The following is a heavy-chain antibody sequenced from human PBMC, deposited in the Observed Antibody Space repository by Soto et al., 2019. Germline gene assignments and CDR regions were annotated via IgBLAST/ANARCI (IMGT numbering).Heavy chain of an antibody. CDR2: IYHSGST. V-gene: IGHV4-38-2*01. CDR1: GCSISSGYY. Sequence: PSETLSLTCAVSGCSISSGYYWGWIRQSPGKGLEWIGSIYHSGSTYYNPSLKSRVIISVDTSKNQFSLKLSSVTAADTAVYYCARLAPIAAADGMDVWGQGTTVTVSS. CDR3: ARLAPIAAADGMDV. J-gene: IGHJ6*02. D-gene: IGHD6-13*01.